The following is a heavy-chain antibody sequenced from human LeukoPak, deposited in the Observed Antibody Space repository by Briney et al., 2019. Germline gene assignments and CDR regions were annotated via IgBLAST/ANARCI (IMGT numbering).Heavy chain of an antibody. D-gene: IGHD3-9*01. CDR3: ARHRYFYFDL. V-gene: IGHV3-7*01. Sequence: VGSLRLSCAASGFTFSLHYMGWVRQTPGKGLEWVANIKEDGSDTFYVDSVKGRFTISRDNAKNSVYLQMTILRAEDTAVYYCARHRYFYFDLWGQGTLVNVSS. CDR1: GFTFSLHY. CDR2: IKEDGSDT. J-gene: IGHJ4*02.